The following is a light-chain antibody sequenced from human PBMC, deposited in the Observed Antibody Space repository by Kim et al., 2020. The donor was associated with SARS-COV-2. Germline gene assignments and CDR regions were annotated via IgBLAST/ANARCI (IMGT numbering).Light chain of an antibody. V-gene: IGKV1-6*01. Sequence: ASGGDRVSITCRASQGIVNDLGWYQQKPGKAPELLIYAASSLQSVVPSRFSGSGSGTHLTLTISSLQPEDFATSYCLQDYRYPRTFGQGTKVDIK. CDR1: QGIVND. CDR2: AAS. CDR3: LQDYRYPRT. J-gene: IGKJ1*01.